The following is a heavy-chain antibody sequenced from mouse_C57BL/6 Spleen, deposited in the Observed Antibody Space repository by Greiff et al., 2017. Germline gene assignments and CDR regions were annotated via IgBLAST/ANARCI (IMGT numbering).Heavy chain of an antibody. D-gene: IGHD2-4*01. J-gene: IGHJ4*01. CDR2: IRNKANGYTT. Sequence: EVKLVESGGGLVQPGGSLSLSCAASGFTFTDYYMSWVRQPPGKALEWLGFIRNKANGYTTEYSASVKGRFTISRDNSQSILYLQMNALRAEDSATYYCARYTAYDYDGGYYAMDYWGQGTSVTVSS. CDR3: ARYTAYDYDGGYYAMDY. V-gene: IGHV7-3*01. CDR1: GFTFTDYY.